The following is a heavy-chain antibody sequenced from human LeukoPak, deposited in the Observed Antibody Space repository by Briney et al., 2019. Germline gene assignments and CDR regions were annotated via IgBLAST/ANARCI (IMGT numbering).Heavy chain of an antibody. D-gene: IGHD3-10*01. V-gene: IGHV3-30*02. CDR3: AKDLGIITMVRGVPDY. J-gene: IGHJ4*02. Sequence: GGSLRLSCAASGFTFSSYGMHWVRQAPGKGLEWVAFIRYDGSNKYYADSVKGRFTISRDNSKNTLYLQMSSLRAEDTAVYYCAKDLGIITMVRGVPDYWGQGTLVTVSS. CDR2: IRYDGSNK. CDR1: GFTFSSYG.